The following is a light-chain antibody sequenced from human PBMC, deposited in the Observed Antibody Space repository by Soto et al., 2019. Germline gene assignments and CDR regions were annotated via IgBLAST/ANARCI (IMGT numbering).Light chain of an antibody. CDR1: QSVGVN. Sequence: MTQFPATLSVSPGDRATLSCRTSQSVGVNLAWYQQKPGHSPRLLIYGTSIRATGIPARFSGSGSGTEFTLTISPLQSEDFAVYFCQRYNNLPFTFGPGTKVDV. CDR3: QRYNNLPFT. V-gene: IGKV3-15*01. J-gene: IGKJ3*01. CDR2: GTS.